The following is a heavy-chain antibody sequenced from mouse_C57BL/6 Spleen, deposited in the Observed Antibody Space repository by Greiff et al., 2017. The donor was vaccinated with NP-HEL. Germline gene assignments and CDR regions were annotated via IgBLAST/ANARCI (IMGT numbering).Heavy chain of an antibody. CDR1: GYTFTSYW. D-gene: IGHD1-1*01. J-gene: IGHJ2*01. CDR2: IDPSDSYT. V-gene: IGHV1-50*01. CDR3: ARSTRLYYFDY. Sequence: VQLQQSGAELVKPGASVKLSCKASGYTFTSYWMQWVKQRPGQGLEWIGEIDPSDSYTNYNQKFKGKATLTVDTSSSTAYMQLSSLTSEDSAVYYCARSTRLYYFDYWGQGTTLTVSS.